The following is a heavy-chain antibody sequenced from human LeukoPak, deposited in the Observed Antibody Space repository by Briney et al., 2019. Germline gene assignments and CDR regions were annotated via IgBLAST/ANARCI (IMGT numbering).Heavy chain of an antibody. J-gene: IGHJ4*02. CDR2: FDPEDGET. D-gene: IGHD4-17*01. Sequence: RASVKVSCKVSGYTLTELSMHWVRQAPGKGLEWMGGFDPEDGETIYAQKFQGRDTMTEDTSTDTAYMELSSLRSEDTAVYYCATDLIRHYGDHPMYYFDYWGQGTLVTVSS. V-gene: IGHV1-24*01. CDR1: GYTLTELS. CDR3: ATDLIRHYGDHPMYYFDY.